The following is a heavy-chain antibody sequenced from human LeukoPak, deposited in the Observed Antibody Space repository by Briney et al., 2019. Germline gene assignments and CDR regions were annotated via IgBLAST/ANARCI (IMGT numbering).Heavy chain of an antibody. CDR3: ARRWVYDKRAFDA. CDR2: IYYTGTT. Sequence: SETLSLTCEVYGESLSGYYWSWIRQPPGKGLEWIGYIYYTGTTDSNPSLKSRVTISLDTSKNQFSLNLSSVTAADTAVYYCARRWVYDKRAFDAWGQGTMVTVSS. J-gene: IGHJ3*01. D-gene: IGHD3-16*01. CDR1: GESLSGYY. V-gene: IGHV4-59*08.